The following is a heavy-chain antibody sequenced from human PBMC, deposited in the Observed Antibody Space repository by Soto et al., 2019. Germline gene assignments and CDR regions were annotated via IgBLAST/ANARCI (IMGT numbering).Heavy chain of an antibody. D-gene: IGHD6-6*01. CDR3: TRLIAARTYYYYYGMDV. V-gene: IGHV5-10-1*01. CDR2: IDPSDSYT. CDR1: GYSFTSYW. J-gene: IGHJ6*02. Sequence: GESLKISCKGSGYSFTSYWISWVRQMPGKGLEWMGRIDPSDSYTNYSPSFQGHVTIPADKSISIAYLQMNSLKTEDTAVYYCTRLIAARTYYYYYGMDVWGQGTTVTVSS.